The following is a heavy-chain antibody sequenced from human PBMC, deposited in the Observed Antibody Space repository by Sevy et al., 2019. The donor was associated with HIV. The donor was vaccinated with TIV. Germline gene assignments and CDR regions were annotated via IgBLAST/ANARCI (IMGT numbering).Heavy chain of an antibody. CDR2: VNGDSYTT. Sequence: GGSLRLSCAGSGFTFRTYCMHWVRQTPGKGLVWVSRVNGDSYTTTYADSVKGRFTISRDNTKNTLYLQMNSLRVEDTAVYYCVRDIDYKFDDWGQGTLVTVSS. J-gene: IGHJ4*02. CDR3: VRDIDYKFDD. CDR1: GFTFRTYC. V-gene: IGHV3-74*03. D-gene: IGHD5-12*01.